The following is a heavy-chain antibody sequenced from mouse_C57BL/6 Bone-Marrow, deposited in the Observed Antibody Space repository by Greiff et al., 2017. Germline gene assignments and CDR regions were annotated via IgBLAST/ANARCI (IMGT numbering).Heavy chain of an antibody. CDR2: ISSGGSYT. Sequence: EVHLVESGGDLVKPGGSLKLSCAASGFTFSSYGMSWVRQTPDKRLEWVATISSGGSYTYYPDSVKGRFTISRDNAKNTLYLQMSSLKSEDTAMYYCASHYYGSSYFDYWGQGTTLTVSS. CDR3: ASHYYGSSYFDY. D-gene: IGHD1-1*01. CDR1: GFTFSSYG. V-gene: IGHV5-6*01. J-gene: IGHJ2*01.